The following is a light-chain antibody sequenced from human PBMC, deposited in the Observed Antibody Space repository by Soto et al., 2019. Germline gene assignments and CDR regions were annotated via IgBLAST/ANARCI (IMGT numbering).Light chain of an antibody. Sequence: DIQMTQSPSTLSGSVGDRVTITCRASQTISSWLAWYQQKPGKAPKLLIYKASTLKSGGPSRFSGSGSGTEFALTIISRQPDDFATYDCQHYNSYSEAFGQGTKVDIK. CDR3: QHYNSYSEA. CDR2: KAS. V-gene: IGKV1-5*03. J-gene: IGKJ1*01. CDR1: QTISSW.